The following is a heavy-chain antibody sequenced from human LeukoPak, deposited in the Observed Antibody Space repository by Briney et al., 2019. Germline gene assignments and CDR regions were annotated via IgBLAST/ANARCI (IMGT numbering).Heavy chain of an antibody. Sequence: SETLSLTCAVYGGSFSGYYWSWIRQPPGKGLEWIGEINHSGSTNYNPSLKSRVTISVDTSKNQFSLKLSSVTAADTAVYYCARVVPAAYGMDVWGQGTTVTVSS. CDR1: GGSFSGYY. D-gene: IGHD2-2*01. V-gene: IGHV4-34*01. CDR3: ARVVPAAYGMDV. J-gene: IGHJ6*02. CDR2: INHSGST.